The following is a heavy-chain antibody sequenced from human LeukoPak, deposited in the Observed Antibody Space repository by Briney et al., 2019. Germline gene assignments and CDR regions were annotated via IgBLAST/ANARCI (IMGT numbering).Heavy chain of an antibody. V-gene: IGHV3-13*05. J-gene: IGHJ4*02. D-gene: IGHD3-16*02. Sequence: PGGSLRLSCAASGFTFSSYDMHWVRQATGKGLEWVSAIGTAGDPYYPGSVKGRFTISRENAKNSLYLQMNSLRAGDTAVYYCARGRYDYVWGSYRLSYYFDYWGQGTLVTVPS. CDR3: ARGRYDYVWGSYRLSYYFDY. CDR1: GFTFSSYD. CDR2: IGTAGDP.